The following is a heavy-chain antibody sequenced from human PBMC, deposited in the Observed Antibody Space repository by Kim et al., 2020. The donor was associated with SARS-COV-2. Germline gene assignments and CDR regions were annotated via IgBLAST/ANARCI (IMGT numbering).Heavy chain of an antibody. CDR3: ARNVLLWFGEVLTYYFDY. J-gene: IGHJ4*02. V-gene: IGHV4-34*01. Sequence: SETLSLTCAVYGGSFSGYYWSWIRQPPGKGLEWIGEINHSGSTNYNPSLKSRVTISVDTSKNQFSLKLSSVTAADTAVYYCARNVLLWFGEVLTYYFDYWGQGTLVTVSS. CDR1: GGSFSGYY. CDR2: INHSGST. D-gene: IGHD3-10*01.